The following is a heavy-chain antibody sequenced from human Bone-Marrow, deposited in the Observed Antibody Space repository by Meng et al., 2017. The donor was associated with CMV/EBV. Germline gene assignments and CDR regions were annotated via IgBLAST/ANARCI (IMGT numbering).Heavy chain of an antibody. J-gene: IGHJ4*02. D-gene: IGHD4-17*01. Sequence: SETLSLTCNVSGGSISGGDYYWSWIRQPPGKGLEWIGYIYYSGSTYYNPSLKSRVTISVDKSKNQFSLKLSSVTAADTAVYYCARSIDYGEYGGVWAFDYWGKGTLVTVSS. V-gene: IGHV4-30-4*08. CDR2: IYYSGST. CDR3: ARSIDYGEYGGVWAFDY. CDR1: GGSISGGDYY.